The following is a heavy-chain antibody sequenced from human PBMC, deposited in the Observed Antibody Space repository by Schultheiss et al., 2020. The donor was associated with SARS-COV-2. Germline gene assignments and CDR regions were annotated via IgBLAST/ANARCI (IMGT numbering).Heavy chain of an antibody. J-gene: IGHJ6*02. V-gene: IGHV3-43*01. Sequence: GESLKISCAASGFTFDDYTMHWVRQAPGKGLEWVSLISWDGGSTYYADSVKGRFTISRDNSKNSLYLQMNSLRTEDTALYYCAKDLYSSSSINYYYGMDVWGQGTTVTVSS. CDR1: GFTFDDYT. D-gene: IGHD6-6*01. CDR3: AKDLYSSSSINYYYGMDV. CDR2: ISWDGGST.